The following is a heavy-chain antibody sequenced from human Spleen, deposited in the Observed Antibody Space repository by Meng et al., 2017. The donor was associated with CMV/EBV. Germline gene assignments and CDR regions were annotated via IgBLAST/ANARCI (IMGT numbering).Heavy chain of an antibody. J-gene: IGHJ4*02. CDR1: GGSISGYY. CDR3: ARDFEYCSGTSCYRTVDY. D-gene: IGHD2-2*02. V-gene: IGHV4-59*01. CDR2: VYYIGTT. Sequence: LSLTCTVSGGSISGYYWSWIRQSPERGLEWIGYVYYIGTTNYNPSLKSRVTISLDTSKNQFSLKVNSVTAADTAVYHCARDFEYCSGTSCYRTVDYWGQGTLVTVSS.